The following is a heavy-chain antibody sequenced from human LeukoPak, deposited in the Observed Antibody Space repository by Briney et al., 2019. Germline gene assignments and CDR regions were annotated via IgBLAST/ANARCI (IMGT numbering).Heavy chain of an antibody. J-gene: IGHJ3*02. Sequence: WVRQPPGKGLEWIGYIYYSGSTYYNPSLKSRVTISVDTSKNQFSLKLSSVTAADTAVYYCARNIVVVVAATPGRLERRPDAFDIWGQGTMVTVSS. D-gene: IGHD2-15*01. CDR3: ARNIVVVVAATPGRLERRPDAFDI. CDR2: IYYSGST. V-gene: IGHV4-30-4*08.